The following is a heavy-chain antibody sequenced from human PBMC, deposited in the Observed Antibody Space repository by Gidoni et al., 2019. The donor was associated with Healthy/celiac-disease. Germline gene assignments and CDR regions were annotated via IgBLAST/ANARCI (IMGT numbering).Heavy chain of an antibody. Sequence: EVQLVESGGGVVRPGGSLRPSCAASGFTFDDYGMRWVRQAPGTGLEWVSGINWKGGSTGYADSVKGRFTISRDNAKNSLYLQMNSLRAEDTALYYCARDYYGLDYWGQGTLVTVSS. CDR2: INWKGGST. J-gene: IGHJ4*02. CDR1: GFTFDDYG. D-gene: IGHD3-10*01. CDR3: ARDYYGLDY. V-gene: IGHV3-20*04.